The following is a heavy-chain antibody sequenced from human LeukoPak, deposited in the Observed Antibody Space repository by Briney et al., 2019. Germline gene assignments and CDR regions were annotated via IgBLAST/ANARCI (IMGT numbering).Heavy chain of an antibody. J-gene: IGHJ4*02. CDR1: GGSISSYY. D-gene: IGHD3-10*01. CDR3: ARGMVRGAHFDY. V-gene: IGHV4-59*12. CDR2: IYYSGST. Sequence: SETLSLTCTVSGGSISSYYWSWIRQPPGKGLEWIGYIYYSGSTNYNPSLKSRVTISVDTSKNQFSLKLSSVTAADTAVYYCARGMVRGAHFDYWGQGTLVTVSS.